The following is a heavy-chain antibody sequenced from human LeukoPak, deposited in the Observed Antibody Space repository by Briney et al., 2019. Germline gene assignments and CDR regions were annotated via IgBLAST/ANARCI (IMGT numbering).Heavy chain of an antibody. CDR3: AKRQCSGFNCAFFDY. J-gene: IGHJ4*02. Sequence: PGGSLRLSCAASKFTFRNYDMSWVRQAPGKGLELVSAIFASGGTTYYADSVKGRFTISRDNSKNTLSLQMNSLGAEDTAVYYCAKRQCSGFNCAFFDYWGQGTLVTVSS. CDR2: IFASGGTT. V-gene: IGHV3-23*01. D-gene: IGHD2-15*01. CDR1: KFTFRNYD.